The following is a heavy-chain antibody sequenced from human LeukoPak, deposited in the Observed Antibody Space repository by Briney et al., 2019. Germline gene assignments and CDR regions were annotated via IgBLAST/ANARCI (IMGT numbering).Heavy chain of an antibody. J-gene: IGHJ6*02. V-gene: IGHV4-59*12. CDR1: GGSISSYY. Sequence: SETLSLTCTVSGGSISSYYWSWIRQPPGKGLEWIGYIYYSGSTNYNPSLKSRVTISVDTSKNQFSLKLSSVTAADTAVYYCARDLRGAYHYYYGMDVWGQGTTVTVSS. CDR3: ARDLRGAYHYYYGMDV. CDR2: IYYSGST.